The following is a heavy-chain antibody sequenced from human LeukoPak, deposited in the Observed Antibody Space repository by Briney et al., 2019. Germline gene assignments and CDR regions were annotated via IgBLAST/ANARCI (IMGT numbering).Heavy chain of an antibody. J-gene: IGHJ4*02. CDR2: INHSGST. D-gene: IGHD3-10*01. V-gene: IGHV4-34*01. CDR3: ARGEGFGELISPVDY. CDR1: GGSFSGYY. Sequence: KPSETLSLTCAVYGGSFSGYYWSWIRQPPGKGLEWIGEINHSGSTNYNPSLKSRVTISVDTSKNQFSLKLSSVTAADTAVYYCARGEGFGELISPVDYWGQGTLVTVSS.